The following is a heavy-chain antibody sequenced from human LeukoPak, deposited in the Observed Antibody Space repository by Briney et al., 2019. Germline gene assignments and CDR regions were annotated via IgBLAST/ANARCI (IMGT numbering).Heavy chain of an antibody. J-gene: IGHJ5*02. D-gene: IGHD1-1*01. CDR3: ASVGNWNNWFDP. CDR2: ISSSSGTI. Sequence: PGGSLRLSCAASGFTFSSYSMNWVRQAPGKGLEWISYISSSSGTIYYADSVKGRFTISRGNAKNSLYLQMNSLRAEDTAVYYCASVGNWNNWFDPWGQGTLVTVSS. CDR1: GFTFSSYS. V-gene: IGHV3-48*01.